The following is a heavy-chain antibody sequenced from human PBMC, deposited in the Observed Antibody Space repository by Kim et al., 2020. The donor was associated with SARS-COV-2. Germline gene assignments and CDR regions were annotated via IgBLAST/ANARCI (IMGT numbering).Heavy chain of an antibody. CDR2: ISSSSSYT. D-gene: IGHD6-13*01. J-gene: IGHJ4*02. CDR1: GFTFSDYY. V-gene: IGHV3-11*06. Sequence: GGSLRLSCAASGFTFSDYYMSWIRQAPGKGLEWVSYISSSSSYTNYADSVKGRFTISRDNAKNSLYLQMNSLRAEDTAVYYCARGGIAAAGPPDYWGQGTLVTVSS. CDR3: ARGGIAAAGPPDY.